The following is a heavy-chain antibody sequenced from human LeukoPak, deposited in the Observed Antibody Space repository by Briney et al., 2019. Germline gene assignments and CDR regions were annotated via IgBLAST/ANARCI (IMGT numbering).Heavy chain of an antibody. CDR1: GGSFSGYY. D-gene: IGHD3-22*01. CDR2: ISHSGST. V-gene: IGHV4-34*01. CDR3: ARGLPDYYDGSGYLYYFDY. J-gene: IGHJ4*02. Sequence: SETLSLTCAVYGGSFSGYYWSWIRQSPGKGLEWIGEISHSGSTNYNPSLKSRVTISVDTSKNQFSLKLSSVTAADTAVYYYARGLPDYYDGSGYLYYFDYWGQGTLVTVSS.